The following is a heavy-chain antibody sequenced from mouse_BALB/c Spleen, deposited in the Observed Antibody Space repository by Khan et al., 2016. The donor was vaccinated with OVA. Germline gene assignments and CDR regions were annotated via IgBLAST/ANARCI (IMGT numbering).Heavy chain of an antibody. J-gene: IGHJ3*01. Sequence: QVQLQQSGAELVRPGTSVKVSCKASGYAFTDYLIEWLKQRPGQGLEWIGVINPGSGDITYNEKFKDKATLTADKSSSTAYMQLTSLTSDDSAVYFCSRSCYGFGAYWGPGTLVTVSA. D-gene: IGHD1-1*02. V-gene: IGHV1-54*03. CDR2: INPGSGDI. CDR1: GYAFTDYL. CDR3: SRSCYGFGAY.